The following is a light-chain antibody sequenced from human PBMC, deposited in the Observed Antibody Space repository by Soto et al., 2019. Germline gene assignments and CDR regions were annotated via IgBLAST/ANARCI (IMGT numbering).Light chain of an antibody. CDR2: GNS. Sequence: QSVLTQPPSVSGAPGQRVTISCTGRSSNIGAGYDVHWYQQLPRTAPKLLIYGNSNRPSGVPDRFSGSKSGTSASLAITGLQAEDESDYYCQSYDSSLSVYVFGTGTKLTVL. CDR3: QSYDSSLSVYV. J-gene: IGLJ1*01. CDR1: SSNIGAGYD. V-gene: IGLV1-40*01.